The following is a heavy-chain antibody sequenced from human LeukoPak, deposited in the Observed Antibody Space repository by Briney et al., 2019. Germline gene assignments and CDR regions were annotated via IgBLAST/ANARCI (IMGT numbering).Heavy chain of an antibody. D-gene: IGHD3-3*01. V-gene: IGHV1-18*01. CDR2: ISAYNGNT. CDR1: GYSFTRYG. J-gene: IGHJ4*02. CDR3: ARDDRSVSTDY. Sequence: ASVKVSCKASGYSFTRYGISWVRQAPGQGLEWMGWISAYNGNTNYAQKLQGRVTMTTDTSTSTAYMELRSLRSDDTAVYYCARDDRSVSTDYWGQGTLVTVSS.